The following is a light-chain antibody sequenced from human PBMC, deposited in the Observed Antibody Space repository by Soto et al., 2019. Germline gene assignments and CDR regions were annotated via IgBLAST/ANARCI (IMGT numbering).Light chain of an antibody. V-gene: IGKV1-39*01. CDR3: QQSYSTPIFT. CDR1: QSISSY. J-gene: IGKJ3*01. Sequence: DIQMTQSPSSLSASVGDRVTITCRASQSISSYLNWYQQKPGKAPKLLIYAASSLQSGVPSRFSGSGSGTAFTLTISSLQPEDFATYYCQQSYSTPIFTFGPGTKVDIK. CDR2: AAS.